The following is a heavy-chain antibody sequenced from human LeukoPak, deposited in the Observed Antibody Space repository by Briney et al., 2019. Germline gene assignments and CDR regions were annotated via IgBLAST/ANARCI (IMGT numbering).Heavy chain of an antibody. Sequence: ASVKVSCKASGSTFTDYYMHWVRQAPGQGLEWMGWINPKNGGTNYARKFQDRVTMTGDTSISTVYMELSRLTSDDTAVYYCARVGWSGSWSLNLDYWGQGTLVTVSS. D-gene: IGHD3-10*01. J-gene: IGHJ4*02. CDR1: GSTFTDYY. V-gene: IGHV1-2*02. CDR2: INPKNGGT. CDR3: ARVGWSGSWSLNLDY.